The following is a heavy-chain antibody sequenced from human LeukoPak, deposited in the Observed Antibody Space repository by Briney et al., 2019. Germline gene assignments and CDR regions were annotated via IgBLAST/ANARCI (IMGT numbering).Heavy chain of an antibody. CDR2: ISEDGINK. CDR3: ATARSGYAILTGFLDY. D-gene: IGHD3-9*01. CDR1: GFSFSTYS. V-gene: IGHV3-30*04. Sequence: GGSLRPSCAASGFSFSTYSIHWVRQAPGKGLEWVAVISEDGINKYYTESVKGRFIISRDNSKNTLYLQMNSLRGDDTAVYYCATARSGYAILTGFLDYWGQGTLVTVSS. J-gene: IGHJ4*02.